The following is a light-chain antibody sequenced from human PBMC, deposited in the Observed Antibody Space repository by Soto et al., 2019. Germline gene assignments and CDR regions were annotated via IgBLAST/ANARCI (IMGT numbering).Light chain of an antibody. J-gene: IGKJ1*01. CDR2: DAS. CDR3: QQYNSYSPA. CDR1: QSSTNW. Sequence: DIQMTQSRSTLSSSLVDSVASACRASQSSTNWLAWYQQKPGKAPNLLLYDASTLESGVPSRFSGSGSGTEFTLTISSLQPDDFATYYCQQYNSYSPAFGQGTKVDIK. V-gene: IGKV1-5*01.